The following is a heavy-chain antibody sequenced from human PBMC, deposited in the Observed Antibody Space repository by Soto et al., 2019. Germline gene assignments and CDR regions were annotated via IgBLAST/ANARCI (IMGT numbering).Heavy chain of an antibody. V-gene: IGHV3-11*06. CDR3: VRGGGGGLFEH. J-gene: IGHJ4*02. CDR1: GFPFNDYY. Sequence: GGSLRLSCATSGFPFNDYYMTWIRQAPGKGLEWLSHISPKSTFRNYADSVKGRFTISRDNTESSLFLQMNSLGVDDTAVYSCVRGGGGGLFEHWGQGVLVTVSS. CDR2: ISPKSTFR. D-gene: IGHD2-21*01.